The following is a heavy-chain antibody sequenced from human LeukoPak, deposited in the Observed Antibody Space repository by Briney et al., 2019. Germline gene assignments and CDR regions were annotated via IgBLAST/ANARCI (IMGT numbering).Heavy chain of an antibody. D-gene: IGHD5-18*01. CDR3: AKVGYVEDAAKVGHYFDY. V-gene: IGHV3-30*18. CDR1: GFTFRNYG. Sequence: GTSLRLSCATSGFTFRNYGVHWVRQAPGKGLEWVAVISNDGRNKYYADSVKGRFTISRDNSKNTLYLQMNSLRPEDTAVYYCAKVGYVEDAAKVGHYFDYWGQGTLVTVSS. CDR2: ISNDGRNK. J-gene: IGHJ4*02.